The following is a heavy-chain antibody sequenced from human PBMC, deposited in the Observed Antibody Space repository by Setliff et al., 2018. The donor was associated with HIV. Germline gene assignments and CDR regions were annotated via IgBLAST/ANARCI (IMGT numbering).Heavy chain of an antibody. J-gene: IGHJ4*02. CDR1: GGSINSYY. CDR3: ARGGSYDTFDY. CDR2: IYTSGST. Sequence: SVTLSLTCIVSGGSINSYYWRWLRQPAGKGLEWIGRIYTSGSTNYNPSLKSRVTTSIDTSKKQFSLKLASVTAADTAVYYCARGGSYDTFDYWGQGTLVTVSS. V-gene: IGHV4-4*07. D-gene: IGHD3-22*01.